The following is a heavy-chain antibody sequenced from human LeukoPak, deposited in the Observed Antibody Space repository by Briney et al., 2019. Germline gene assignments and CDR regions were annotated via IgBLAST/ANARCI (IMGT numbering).Heavy chain of an antibody. D-gene: IGHD2-2*01. CDR2: INPNSGGT. J-gene: IGHJ4*02. CDR1: GYTFTGYY. V-gene: IGHV1-2*02. CDR3: ARTSNVGYCSSTSCPISFDY. Sequence: ASVKVSCKASGYTFTGYYMHWVRQAPGQGLEWMGWINPNSGGTNYAQKFQGRVTMTRDTSISTAYMELSRPRSDDTAVYYCARTSNVGYCSSTSCPISFDYWGQGTLVTVSS.